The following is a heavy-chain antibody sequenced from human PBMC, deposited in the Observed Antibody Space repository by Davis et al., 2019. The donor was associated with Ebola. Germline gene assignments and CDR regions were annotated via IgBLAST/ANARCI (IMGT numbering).Heavy chain of an antibody. CDR1: GFTFSNFW. CDR2: IRQDGSEK. CDR3: AKDLGQLLVIDISYGMDV. Sequence: GESLKISCAASGFTFSNFWMSWVRQVSGKGLEWVANIRQDGSEKNYVGSVKGRFTISRDNAKNSLYLQMNSLRAEDTAVYYCAKDLGQLLVIDISYGMDVWGQGTTVTVSS. V-gene: IGHV3-7*01. J-gene: IGHJ6*02. D-gene: IGHD6-13*01.